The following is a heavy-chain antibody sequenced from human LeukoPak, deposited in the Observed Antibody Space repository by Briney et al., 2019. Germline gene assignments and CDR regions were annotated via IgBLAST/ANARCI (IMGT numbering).Heavy chain of an antibody. D-gene: IGHD1-14*01. V-gene: IGHV3-7*01. CDR3: SRGIIGDNYYGLDV. CDR1: GFSVTHHW. J-gene: IGHJ6*02. Sequence: GGTLRHSCAASGFSVTHHWMSWVREAPGKGLEWVANIKKDGSEKYYGNPVEGRFTFSRDNAKNSVYLQMNSVRAEDTAVYYCSRGIIGDNYYGLDVWGQGTTVTVSS. CDR2: IKKDGSEK.